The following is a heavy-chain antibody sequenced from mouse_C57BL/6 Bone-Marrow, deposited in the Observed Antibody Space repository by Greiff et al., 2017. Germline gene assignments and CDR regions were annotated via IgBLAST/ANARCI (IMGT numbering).Heavy chain of an antibody. V-gene: IGHV14-1*01. CDR1: GFNIKDYY. CDR3: TIREGAMDY. J-gene: IGHJ4*01. CDR2: IDPEDGDT. Sequence: EVQLQESGAELVRPGASVKLSCTASGFNIKDYYMHWVKQRPEQGLEWIGRIDPEDGDTEYAPKFQGKATMTADTSSNKAYLQLSSLTSEDTAVYYCTIREGAMDYWGQGTSVTVSS.